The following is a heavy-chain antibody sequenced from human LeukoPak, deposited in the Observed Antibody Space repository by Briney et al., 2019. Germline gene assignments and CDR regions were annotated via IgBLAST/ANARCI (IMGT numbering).Heavy chain of an antibody. D-gene: IGHD2-15*01. J-gene: IGHJ3*02. CDR2: INPNSGGT. CDR3: ARRYCSGGSCYDAFDI. Sequence: GASVKVSCKASGYTFTGYYMHWVRQAPGQGLEWMGWINPNSGGTNYAQKFQGRVTMTRDTSISTAYMELSSLRSEDTAVYYCARRYCSGGSCYDAFDIWGQGTMVTVSS. CDR1: GYTFTGYY. V-gene: IGHV1-2*02.